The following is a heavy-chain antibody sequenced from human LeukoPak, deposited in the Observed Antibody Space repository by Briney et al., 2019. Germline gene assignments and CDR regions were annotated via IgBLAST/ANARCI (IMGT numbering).Heavy chain of an antibody. Sequence: SETLSLTCTVSGVSITSSNYYWGWIRQSPEKGLDWIGSIYHIGSTFYNSSLRSRVTISVDTSENQFSLKLSSVTATDTAVYYCARQSSSSSGVFAFDIWGQGTMVSVSA. V-gene: IGHV4-39*01. CDR3: ARQSSSSSGVFAFDI. CDR2: IYHIGST. D-gene: IGHD6-6*01. J-gene: IGHJ3*02. CDR1: GVSITSSNYY.